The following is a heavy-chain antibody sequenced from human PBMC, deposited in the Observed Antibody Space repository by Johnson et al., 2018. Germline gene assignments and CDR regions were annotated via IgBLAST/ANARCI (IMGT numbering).Heavy chain of an antibody. Sequence: VQLVQSGGGLIQPGGSLRLSCAVSGFTVSGNYVTWVRQAPGKGLEWLSILYNDGRPDYADTVKGRFTISRDNSKNMVYLQLDSLGTDDSALYSCARASYVALGAFDMWGQGTMLTVSS. CDR1: GFTVSGNY. J-gene: IGHJ3*02. CDR3: ARASYVALGAFDM. V-gene: IGHV3-66*02. D-gene: IGHD3-16*01. CDR2: LYNDGRP.